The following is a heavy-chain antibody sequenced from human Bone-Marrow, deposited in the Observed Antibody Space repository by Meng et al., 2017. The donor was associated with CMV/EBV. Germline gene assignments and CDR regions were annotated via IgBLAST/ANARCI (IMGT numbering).Heavy chain of an antibody. CDR2: IRSKTYGGTT. CDR3: TREEHYYDSSNFDY. CDR1: GFTFGDYG. D-gene: IGHD3-22*01. Sequence: GESLKISCTVSGFTFGDYGMIWVRQAPGKGLEWVGLIRSKTYGGTTEYAASVKGRFTISRDDSKSIAYLQMNSLKTEDTAVYYCTREEHYYDSSNFDYWGQGTLVTVSS. J-gene: IGHJ4*02. V-gene: IGHV3-49*04.